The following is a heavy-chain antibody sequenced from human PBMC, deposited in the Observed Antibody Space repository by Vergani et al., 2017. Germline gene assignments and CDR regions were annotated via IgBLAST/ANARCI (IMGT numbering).Heavy chain of an antibody. CDR2: IYPGDSDT. D-gene: IGHD2-2*01. V-gene: IGHV5-51*03. J-gene: IGHJ3*02. CDR1: GYSFTSYW. CDR3: ARRVVPAVTGGAFDI. Sequence: EVQLVQSGAEVKKPGESLKISCKASGYSFTSYWIGWVRQMPGKGLEWMGIIYPGDSDTRYSPSFQGQVTVSAGKSISTAYLQWSSLKASDTAMYYCARRVVPAVTGGAFDIWSQGTMVTVSS.